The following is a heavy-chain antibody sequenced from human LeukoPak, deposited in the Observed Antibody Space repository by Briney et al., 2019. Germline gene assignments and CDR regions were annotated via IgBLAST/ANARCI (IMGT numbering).Heavy chain of an antibody. D-gene: IGHD6-19*01. CDR2: INHSGNT. CDR1: GGSFSGYY. J-gene: IGHJ4*02. Sequence: SESLSLTCVVYGGSFSGYYWSWIRQPPGKGLEWIGEINHSGNTNYNPSLKSRVTISVDMSKNQFSLNLRSVTAADTALYYCARGVIRAVAVLGYWGQGTLVTVSS. V-gene: IGHV4-34*01. CDR3: ARGVIRAVAVLGY.